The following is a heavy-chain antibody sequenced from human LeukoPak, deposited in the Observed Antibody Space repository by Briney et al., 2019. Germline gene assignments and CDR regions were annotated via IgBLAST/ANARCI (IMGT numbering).Heavy chain of an antibody. CDR2: IYTSGST. J-gene: IGHJ4*02. V-gene: IGHV4-61*02. D-gene: IGHD3-22*01. CDR1: GGSISSGSYH. Sequence: PSETLSLTCTVSGGSISSGSYHWSWIRQPAGNGLEWIGRIYTSGSTNYNPSLKSRVTISVDTSKNQFSLKLSSVTAADTAVYYCARGDDYYDSSGYLGYWGQGTLVTVSS. CDR3: ARGDDYYDSSGYLGY.